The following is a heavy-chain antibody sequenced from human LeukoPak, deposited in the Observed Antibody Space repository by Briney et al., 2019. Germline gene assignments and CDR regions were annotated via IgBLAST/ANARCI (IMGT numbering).Heavy chain of an antibody. D-gene: IGHD1-7*01. CDR3: ARVGIGELTFDF. CDR1: GFTFSSYS. J-gene: IGHJ4*02. Sequence: GGSLRLSCAASGFTFSSYSMNWVRQAPGKGLEWVSYISSSGSTIYYADSVKGRFTISRDSAKNSLYLQMNSLRAEDTAVYYCARVGIGELTFDFWGQGTLVTVSS. V-gene: IGHV3-48*04. CDR2: ISSSGSTI.